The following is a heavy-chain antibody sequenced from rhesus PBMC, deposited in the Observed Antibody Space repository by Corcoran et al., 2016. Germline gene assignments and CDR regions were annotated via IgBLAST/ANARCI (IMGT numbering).Heavy chain of an antibody. CDR1: GGSISGGYD. V-gene: IGHV4-76*01. CDR3: ATRRSGIPFDY. J-gene: IGHJ4*01. D-gene: IGHD2-27*01. CDR2: IYGSSGST. Sequence: QVQLQESGPGVVKPSETLSLTCAVSGGSISGGYDWSWIRQPPGKGLEWIWYIYGSSGSTNYNPSLKNRVTISKDAAENEFSLKLSSVTAADTAVYYCATRRSGIPFDYWGQGVLVTVSS.